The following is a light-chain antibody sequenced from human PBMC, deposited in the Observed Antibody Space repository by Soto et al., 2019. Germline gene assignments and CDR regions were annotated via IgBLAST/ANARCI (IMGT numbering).Light chain of an antibody. CDR2: AAS. Sequence: EIVLTQSPCTLSLSPGERATLSCRASQSVSSYLAWYPQKPGQAPRLLIYAASSRATVIPDTFSGSESGTAFTLTINRLETEDFAVYYCQQYGYSPYTFGKRTKLEIK. CDR3: QQYGYSPYT. V-gene: IGKV3-20*01. CDR1: QSVSSY. J-gene: IGKJ2*01.